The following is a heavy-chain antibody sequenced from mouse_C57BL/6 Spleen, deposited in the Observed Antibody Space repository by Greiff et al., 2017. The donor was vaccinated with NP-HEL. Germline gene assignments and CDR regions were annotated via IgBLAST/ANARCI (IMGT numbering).Heavy chain of an antibody. CDR2: IDPETGGT. CDR1: GYTFTDYE. J-gene: IGHJ2*01. D-gene: IGHD1-1*01. CDR3: TRWGTVVAGGYFDY. Sequence: VQLQQSGAELVRPGASVTLSCKASGYTFTDYEMHWVKQTPVHGLEWIGAIDPETGGTAYNQKFKGKAILTADKSSSTAYMELRSLTSEDSAVYYCTRWGTVVAGGYFDYWGQGTTLTVSS. V-gene: IGHV1-15*01.